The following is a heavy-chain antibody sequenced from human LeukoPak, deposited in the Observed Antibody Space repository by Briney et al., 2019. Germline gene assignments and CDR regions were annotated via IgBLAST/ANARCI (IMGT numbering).Heavy chain of an antibody. CDR2: INAGNGNT. V-gene: IGHV1-3*01. J-gene: IGHJ6*02. CDR3: ASWAAAGAYYYYGMDV. CDR1: GYTFTSYA. Sequence: GASVKVSCKASGYTFTSYAMHWVRQAPGQRLEWMGWINAGNGNTKYSQKFQGRVTITRDTSASTAYMELSSLRSEDTAVYYCASWAAAGAYYYYGMDVWGQGTTVTASS. D-gene: IGHD6-13*01.